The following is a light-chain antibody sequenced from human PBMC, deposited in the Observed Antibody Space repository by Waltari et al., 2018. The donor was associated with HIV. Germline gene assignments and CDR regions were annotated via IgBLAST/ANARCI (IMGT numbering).Light chain of an antibody. Sequence: QSVLTQPPSVSATPGQPINLSCSGSRSNIGGNFVFWYQQVATTAPRLLVDRKDQRPSGVSDRFSGFRLGTSASLAISGLRSEDEGNYYCASWDDSLPGHVFGTGT. CDR3: ASWDDSLPGHV. V-gene: IGLV1-47*01. CDR1: RSNIGGNF. J-gene: IGLJ1*01. CDR2: RKD.